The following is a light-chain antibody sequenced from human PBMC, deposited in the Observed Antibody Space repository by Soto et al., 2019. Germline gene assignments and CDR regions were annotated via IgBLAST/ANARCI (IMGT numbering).Light chain of an antibody. Sequence: DIQMTQSPSTLSASVGDRVTITCRASQSISTWLAWYQQKPGKAPKLLIYTASSLESGVPSRFSGSGSGTEFTLTISSLQPDDFATYYCQQYINRWTFGQGTKVEIK. CDR2: TAS. J-gene: IGKJ1*01. V-gene: IGKV1-5*03. CDR1: QSISTW. CDR3: QQYINRWT.